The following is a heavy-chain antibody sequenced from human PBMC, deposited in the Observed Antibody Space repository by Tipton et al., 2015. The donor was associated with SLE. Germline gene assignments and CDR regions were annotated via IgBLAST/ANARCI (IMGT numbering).Heavy chain of an antibody. CDR3: ARVRPPLSIFGVVKGTDYYYMDV. CDR2: INHSGST. J-gene: IGHJ6*03. V-gene: IGHV4-34*01. Sequence: TLSLTRAVYGGSFSGYYWSWIRQPPGKGLEWIGEINHSGSTNYNPSLKSRVTISVDTSKNQFSLKLSSVTAADTAVYYCARVRPPLSIFGVVKGTDYYYMDVWGKGTTVTVSS. D-gene: IGHD3-3*01. CDR1: GGSFSGYY.